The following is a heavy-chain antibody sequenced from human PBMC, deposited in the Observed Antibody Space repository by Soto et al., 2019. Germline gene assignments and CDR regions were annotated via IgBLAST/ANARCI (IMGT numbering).Heavy chain of an antibody. V-gene: IGHV1-2*04. CDR3: ARDSSDILTGFGWFDP. Sequence: QVQLVQSGAEVKKPGASVKVSCKASGYTFTGYYMHWVRQAPGQWLEWMGWINPNSGGTNYAQQFQGWVTMTRDTSISTAYMELSRLRSDDTAVYYCARDSSDILTGFGWFDPWGQGTLVTVSS. J-gene: IGHJ5*02. CDR1: GYTFTGYY. D-gene: IGHD3-9*01. CDR2: INPNSGGT.